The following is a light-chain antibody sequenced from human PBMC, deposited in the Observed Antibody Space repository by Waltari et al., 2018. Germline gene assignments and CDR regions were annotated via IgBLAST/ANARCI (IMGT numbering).Light chain of an antibody. CDR2: KND. J-gene: IGLJ1*01. Sequence: QSVLTQPPSASGTPGERVTISCSGSTSNVGTKTVNWYQHFPGMAPKLLIYKNDQRHEGVPDRFSGSKSGTSASLAISGLQSEDEAVYYCAAWDDSLSGYVFGTGTKVSV. CDR3: AAWDDSLSGYV. CDR1: TSNVGTKT. V-gene: IGLV1-44*01.